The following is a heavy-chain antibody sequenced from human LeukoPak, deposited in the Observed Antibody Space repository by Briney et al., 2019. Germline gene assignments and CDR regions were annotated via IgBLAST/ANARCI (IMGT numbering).Heavy chain of an antibody. CDR1: GFTFSSYG. Sequence: GGSLRLSCAASGFTFSSYGMHWVRQAPGKGLEWVAFIRYDGGNKYYADSVKGRFTISRDNSKNTLYLQMNSLRAEDTALYYCAKDISRKGGSSPLYYGMDVWGQGTTVTVSS. CDR2: IRYDGGNK. D-gene: IGHD6-13*01. J-gene: IGHJ6*02. CDR3: AKDISRKGGSSPLYYGMDV. V-gene: IGHV3-30*02.